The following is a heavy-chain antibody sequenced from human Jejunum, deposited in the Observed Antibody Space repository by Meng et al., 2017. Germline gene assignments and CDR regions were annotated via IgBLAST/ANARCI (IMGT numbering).Heavy chain of an antibody. CDR2: ISGSGGST. J-gene: IGHJ4*02. CDR3: AKGSGFGYGSNNY. Sequence: GESLKISCAASGFTFSSYGFSWVRQAPGRGLEWVSGISGSGGSTFYADSVKGRFTISRDNSKNRLHLQMNSLRAEDTALYYCAKGSGFGYGSNNYWGQGTLVTVSS. D-gene: IGHD3-10*01. CDR1: GFTFSSYG. V-gene: IGHV3-23*01.